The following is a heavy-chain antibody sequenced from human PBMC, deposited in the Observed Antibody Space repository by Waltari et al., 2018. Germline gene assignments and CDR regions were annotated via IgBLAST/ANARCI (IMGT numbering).Heavy chain of an antibody. D-gene: IGHD3-10*01. V-gene: IGHV1-69*01. J-gene: IGHJ4*02. Sequence: QVQLVQSGAEVKKPGSSMKISCKASGGTFSSYAISWVRQAPGQGLEWMGGFIPIFGTANYAQKFQGRVTITADESPSTAYMELSSLRSEDTAVYYCARTSPSSGSAYYFDYWGQGTLVTVSS. CDR3: ARTSPSSGSAYYFDY. CDR2: FIPIFGTA. CDR1: GGTFSSYA.